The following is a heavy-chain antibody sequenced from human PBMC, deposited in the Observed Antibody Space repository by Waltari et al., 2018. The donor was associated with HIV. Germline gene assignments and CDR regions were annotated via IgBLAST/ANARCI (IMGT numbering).Heavy chain of an antibody. CDR1: GLILCGYW. D-gene: IGHD2-2*01. V-gene: IGHV3-7*01. J-gene: IGHJ4*02. CDR3: ARARYCSSISCSYFDD. CDR2: IKEDGSEK. Sequence: EVQLVESGGGLVQSGGSLRLSCAVSGLILCGYWMSWVRQAPGKGLEWVANIKEDGSEKDYVDSVKGRFTISRDNAKNSLYLQMNSLRAEDTAMYYCARARYCSSISCSYFDDWGQGTLVTVSS.